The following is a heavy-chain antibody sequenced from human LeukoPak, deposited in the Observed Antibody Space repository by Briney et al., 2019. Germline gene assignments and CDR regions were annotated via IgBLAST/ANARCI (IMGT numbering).Heavy chain of an antibody. Sequence: SETLSLTCTVSGGSISSYYWSWIRQPPGKGLEWIGYIHYSGSTNYNPSLKSRVTISVDTSKNHFTLKLSSVTAADTAVYYCARALYGDYVHYGLDVWGQGTTVTVSS. V-gene: IGHV4-59*01. D-gene: IGHD4-17*01. J-gene: IGHJ6*02. CDR3: ARALYGDYVHYGLDV. CDR2: IHYSGST. CDR1: GGSISSYY.